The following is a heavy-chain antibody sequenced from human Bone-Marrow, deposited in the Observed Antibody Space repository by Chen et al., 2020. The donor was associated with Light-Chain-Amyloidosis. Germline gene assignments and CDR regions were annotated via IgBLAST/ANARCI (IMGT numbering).Heavy chain of an antibody. Sequence: GGSLRPHCSASGFAFFSYDICTVSQAPGKGLEWVSTISGSGGSRYYGDSVKGRLTISRDNSKNALFLQMNSLRAEDTAVYYCAKDISYDDILPGYPADAFDIWGQGTMVTVSS. V-gene: IGHV3-23*01. CDR2: ISGSGGSR. CDR1: GFAFFSYD. CDR3: AKDISYDDILPGYPADAFDI. J-gene: IGHJ3*02. D-gene: IGHD3-9*01.